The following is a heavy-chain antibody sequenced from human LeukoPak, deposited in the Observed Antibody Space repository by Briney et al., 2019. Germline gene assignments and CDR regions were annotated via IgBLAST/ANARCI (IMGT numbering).Heavy chain of an antibody. J-gene: IGHJ4*02. D-gene: IGHD3-10*01. Sequence: GGSLRLSCAASGFTFSSYWMNWARQAPGKGLEWVASINHNGNVNYYVDSVKGRFTISRDNAKSSLFLQMNNLGAEDTAVYYCVRDYYDSGSFYYYFDFWGQGTLVTVSS. CDR3: VRDYYDSGSFYYYFDF. CDR2: INHNGNVN. CDR1: GFTFSSYW. V-gene: IGHV3-7*03.